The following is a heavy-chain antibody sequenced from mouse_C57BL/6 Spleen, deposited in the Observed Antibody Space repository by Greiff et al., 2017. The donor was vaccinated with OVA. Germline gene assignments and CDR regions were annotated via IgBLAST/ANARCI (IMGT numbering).Heavy chain of an antibody. Sequence: VQLQQSGPELVKPGASVKMSCKASGYTFTDYNMHWVKQSHGKSLEWIGYINPNNGGTSYNQKFKGKATLTVNKSSSTAYMELRSLTSEDSAVYYCARLSSYTPEFAYWGQGTLVTVSA. CDR3: ARLSSYTPEFAY. CDR1: GYTFTDYN. J-gene: IGHJ3*01. D-gene: IGHD1-1*01. V-gene: IGHV1-22*01. CDR2: INPNNGGT.